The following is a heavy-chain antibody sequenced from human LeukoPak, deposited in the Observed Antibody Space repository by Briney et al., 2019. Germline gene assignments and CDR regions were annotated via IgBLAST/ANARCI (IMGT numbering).Heavy chain of an antibody. CDR3: AKDPNGDYIGAFGM. CDR1: GITASSYA. Sequence: GGSLRLSCAASGITASSYAMTWVRQAPGKGLEWVSSISGSGDRTMYADSVKGRFTISRDNFKNTLYLQMNSLRAEDTAVYHCAKDPNGDYIGAFGMWGQGTMVTVSS. CDR2: ISGSGDRT. J-gene: IGHJ3*02. D-gene: IGHD4-17*01. V-gene: IGHV3-23*01.